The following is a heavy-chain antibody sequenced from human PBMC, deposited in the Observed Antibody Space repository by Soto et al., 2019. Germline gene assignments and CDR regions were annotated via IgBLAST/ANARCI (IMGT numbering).Heavy chain of an antibody. CDR1: GGSMSSGGYY. CDR2: IYYSGST. D-gene: IGHD3-22*01. V-gene: IGHV4-31*03. Sequence: SETLSLTCTVSGGSMSSGGYYWSWIRQHPGKGREWIGYIYYSGSTYYNPSLKSRVTITVDTSKNQFSLKLSSVTAADTAVYYCASYGDYYDSSGYVDQGAQATLATVSS. J-gene: IGHJ4*02. CDR3: ASYGDYYDSSGYVDQ.